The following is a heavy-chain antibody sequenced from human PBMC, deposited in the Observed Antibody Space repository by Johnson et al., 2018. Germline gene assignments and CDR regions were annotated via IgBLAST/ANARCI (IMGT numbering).Heavy chain of an antibody. CDR1: GGTFSSYT. Sequence: QVQLVQSGAEVKKPGSSVKVSCKASGGTFSSYTISWVRQAPGQGLEWMGRIIPILGIANYAQKFQGRVTMTRDTSTSTVDMELSSLRSEDTALYYCAREAETGMREYFQYWGHGTLVTVSS. J-gene: IGHJ1*01. D-gene: IGHD6-19*01. V-gene: IGHV1-69*08. CDR3: AREAETGMREYFQY. CDR2: IIPILGIA.